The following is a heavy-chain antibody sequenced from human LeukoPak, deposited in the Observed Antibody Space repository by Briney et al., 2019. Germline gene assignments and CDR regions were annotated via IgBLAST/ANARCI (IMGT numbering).Heavy chain of an antibody. D-gene: IGHD3-22*01. J-gene: IGHJ4*02. Sequence: GGSLRLSCAAPALTFRHYDMHWVRQAPGKGLEWVAIISSDGDNEYYADSGKGRFTISRDNSKNTLYLQMNSLRPEDTAVYYCSKGDNYDSSGYGDYWGQGSLVTVSS. CDR1: ALTFRHYD. CDR2: ISSDGDNE. V-gene: IGHV3-30*18. CDR3: SKGDNYDSSGYGDY.